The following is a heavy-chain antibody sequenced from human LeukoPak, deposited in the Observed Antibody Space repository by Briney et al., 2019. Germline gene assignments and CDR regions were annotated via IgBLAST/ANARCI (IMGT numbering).Heavy chain of an antibody. Sequence: QSGGSLRLSCAASGFTFSSYWMSWVRQAPGKGLEWVANIKQDGSEKYYVDSVKGRFTISRDNAKNSLYLQMNSLRAEDTAVFYCARSRYDYIWGIDYWGQGTLVTISS. CDR2: IKQDGSEK. D-gene: IGHD3-16*01. J-gene: IGHJ4*02. CDR1: GFTFSSYW. V-gene: IGHV3-7*01. CDR3: ARSRYDYIWGIDY.